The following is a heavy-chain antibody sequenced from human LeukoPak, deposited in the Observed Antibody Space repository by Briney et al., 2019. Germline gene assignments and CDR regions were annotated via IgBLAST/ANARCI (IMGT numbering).Heavy chain of an antibody. Sequence: GGSLRLSCAASGFTVSSNYMSWVRQAPGKVLEWVSVIYSGGSTYYADSVKGRFTISRDNSKNTLYLQMNSLRAEDTAVYYCARDQRSSGWAYYYYYMGVWGKGTTVTISS. CDR1: GFTVSSNY. D-gene: IGHD6-19*01. V-gene: IGHV3-66*01. J-gene: IGHJ6*03. CDR2: IYSGGST. CDR3: ARDQRSSGWAYYYYYMGV.